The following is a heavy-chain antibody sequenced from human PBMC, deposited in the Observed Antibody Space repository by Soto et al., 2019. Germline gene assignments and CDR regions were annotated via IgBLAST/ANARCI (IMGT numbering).Heavy chain of an antibody. CDR2: INPNSGGT. J-gene: IGHJ4*02. CDR3: AREEGDYYDSSGYIYYFDY. V-gene: IGHV1-2*04. Sequence: ASVKVSCKASGYTFTGYYMHWVRQAPGQGLEWMGWINPNSGGTNYAQKFQGWVTMTRDTSISTAYMELSRLRSDDTAVYYCAREEGDYYDSSGYIYYFDYWGQGTLVTVSS. D-gene: IGHD3-22*01. CDR1: GYTFTGYY.